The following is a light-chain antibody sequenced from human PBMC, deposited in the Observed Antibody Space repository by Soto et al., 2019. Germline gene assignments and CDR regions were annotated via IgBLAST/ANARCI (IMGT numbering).Light chain of an antibody. J-gene: IGLJ3*02. CDR2: SNN. CDR3: AAWDDSLTAWV. V-gene: IGLV1-47*02. CDR1: NSNIGGNS. Sequence: QSVLTQPPSASGTPGQRVTISCSGSNSNIGGNSVNWYQQLPLRAPKLLIYSNNQRPSGVPDRFSGSKSGTSASMAISGVRSEDEADYYCAAWDDSLTAWVFGGGTKGTVL.